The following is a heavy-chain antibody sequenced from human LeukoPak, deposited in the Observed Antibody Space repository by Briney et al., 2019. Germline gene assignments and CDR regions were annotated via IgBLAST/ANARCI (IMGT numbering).Heavy chain of an antibody. CDR1: GFTFSNYW. CDR3: AREDIVVVPAAIVPVTATDY. J-gene: IGHJ4*02. CDR2: IREDGSEK. D-gene: IGHD2-2*01. Sequence: GGSLRLSCAASGFTFSNYWMSWARQAPGKGLEWVANIREDGSEKYYVDSVKGQFTISRDNAKNSLFLQMDSLRAEDTAVYYCAREDIVVVPAAIVPVTATDYWGQGTLVTVSS. V-gene: IGHV3-7*01.